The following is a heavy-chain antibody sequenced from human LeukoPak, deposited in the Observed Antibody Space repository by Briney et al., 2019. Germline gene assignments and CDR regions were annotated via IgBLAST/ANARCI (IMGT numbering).Heavy chain of an antibody. CDR2: IYYSGST. D-gene: IGHD6-19*01. CDR1: GGSMSNYY. J-gene: IGHJ4*02. V-gene: IGHV4-59*01. Sequence: PSETLSLTCTVSGGSMSNYYWSWIRQPPEKGLEWIGYIYYSGSTSYNPSLESRVTISVDTSKNQFSLNLNSVTAADTAVYYCARGRGSSGWTDYWGQGTLVTVSS. CDR3: ARGRGSSGWTDY.